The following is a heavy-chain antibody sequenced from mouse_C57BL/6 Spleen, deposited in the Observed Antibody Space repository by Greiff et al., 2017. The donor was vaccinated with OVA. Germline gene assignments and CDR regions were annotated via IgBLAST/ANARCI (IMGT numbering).Heavy chain of an antibody. CDR2: INPYNGGT. Sequence: EVQLQQSGPVLVKPGASVKMSCKASGYTFTDYYMNWVKQSHGKSLEWIGVINPYNGGTSYNQKFKGKATLTVDKSSSTAYMELNSLTSEDSAVYYCGPYSNYVWFAYWGQGTLVTVSA. V-gene: IGHV1-19*01. J-gene: IGHJ3*01. D-gene: IGHD2-5*01. CDR3: GPYSNYVWFAY. CDR1: GYTFTDYY.